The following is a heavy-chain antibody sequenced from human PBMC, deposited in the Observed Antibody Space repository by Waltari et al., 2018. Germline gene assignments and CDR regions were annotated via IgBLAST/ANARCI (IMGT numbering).Heavy chain of an antibody. Sequence: RQAPGKGLEWVAFIRYDGSNKYYADSVKGRFTISRDNSKNTLYLQMNSLRAEDTAVYYCAKDTGDLALYYFDYWGQGTLVTVSS. CDR3: AKDTGDLALYYFDY. CDR2: IRYDGSNK. J-gene: IGHJ4*02. D-gene: IGHD7-27*01. V-gene: IGHV3-30*02.